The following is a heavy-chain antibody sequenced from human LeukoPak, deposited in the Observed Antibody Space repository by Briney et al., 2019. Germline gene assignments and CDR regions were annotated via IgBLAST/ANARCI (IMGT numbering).Heavy chain of an antibody. D-gene: IGHD3-22*01. CDR2: IWYDGTNK. Sequence: GALRLSCAASGFTFSSYGMHWVRQAPGKGLEWVAVIWYDGTNKYHADSVKGRFTISRDNSKNTLFLQMNILRAEDTAVYYCARAAYDSSGYLTLWGQGTLVAVSS. CDR1: GFTFSSYG. J-gene: IGHJ4*02. CDR3: ARAAYDSSGYLTL. V-gene: IGHV3-33*01.